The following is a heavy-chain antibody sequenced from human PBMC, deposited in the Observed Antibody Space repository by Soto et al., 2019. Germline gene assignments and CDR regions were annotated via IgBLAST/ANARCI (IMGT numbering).Heavy chain of an antibody. D-gene: IGHD2-2*02. V-gene: IGHV3-33*01. J-gene: IGHJ4*02. CDR1: GFTFSSYG. Sequence: GSLRLSCAASGFTFSSYGMNWVRQAPGKGLEWVAVIWSDGSNKDYTDSVKGRFAISRDNSKNTLYLEMNSLRAEDTAVYFCARPAYCNSASCYRLDYWGQGTLVTVSS. CDR2: IWSDGSNK. CDR3: ARPAYCNSASCYRLDY.